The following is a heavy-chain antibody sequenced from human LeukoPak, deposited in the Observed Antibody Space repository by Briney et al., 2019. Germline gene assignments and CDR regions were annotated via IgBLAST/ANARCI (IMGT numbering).Heavy chain of an antibody. CDR3: ARGGYTSSWYISRDY. CDR1: AFTFSSYW. V-gene: IGHV3-7*01. D-gene: IGHD6-13*01. J-gene: IGHJ4*02. Sequence: GGSLRLSCAASAFTFSSYWMTWVRQAPGKGLEWVANIKEDGSEKYYVDSVKGRFSISRDNTKNSLYLQMNSLRAEDTAVYYCARGGYTSSWYISRDYWGQGTLGTVSS. CDR2: IKEDGSEK.